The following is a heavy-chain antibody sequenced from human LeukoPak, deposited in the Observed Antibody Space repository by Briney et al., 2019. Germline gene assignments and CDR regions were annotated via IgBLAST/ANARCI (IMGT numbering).Heavy chain of an antibody. D-gene: IGHD3-10*01. CDR1: GYSFSSYL. CDR2: IYPGDSDT. V-gene: IGHV5-51*01. Sequence: GASLMISCKGSGYSFSSYLIGWVRQMPGKGLEWMGIIYPGDSDTRYSPSFQGQVTISADKSISTAYLQWSSLKASDTAMYYCASIEAIYGSGSYWIWGQGTLVTVSS. J-gene: IGHJ4*02. CDR3: ASIEAIYGSGSYWI.